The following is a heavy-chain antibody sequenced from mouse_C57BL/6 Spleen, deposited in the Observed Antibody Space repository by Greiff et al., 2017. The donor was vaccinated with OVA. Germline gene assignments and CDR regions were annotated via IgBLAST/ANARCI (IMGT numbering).Heavy chain of an antibody. Sequence: QVQLKQSGAELVMPGASVKLSCKASGYTFTSYWMHWVKQRPGQGLEWIGEIDPSDSYTNYNQKFKGKSTLTVDKSSSTAYMQLSSLTSEDSAVYYCARKDPLYAMDYWGQGTSVTVSS. CDR1: GYTFTSYW. CDR2: IDPSDSYT. J-gene: IGHJ4*01. V-gene: IGHV1-69*01. D-gene: IGHD6-1*01. CDR3: ARKDPLYAMDY.